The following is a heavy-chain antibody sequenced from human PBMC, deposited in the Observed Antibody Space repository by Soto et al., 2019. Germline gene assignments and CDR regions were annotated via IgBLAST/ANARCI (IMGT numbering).Heavy chain of an antibody. CDR1: GFTFSSYW. D-gene: IGHD3-10*02. Sequence: PGGSLRLSCAASGFTFSSYWMSWVRQAPGKGLEWVANIKQDGSEKYYVDSVKGRFTISRDNAKNSLYLQMNSLRAEDTAVYYCARDTATLPYVYYYYYGMDVWGQGTTVTVSS. CDR3: ARDTATLPYVYYYYYGMDV. CDR2: IKQDGSEK. J-gene: IGHJ6*02. V-gene: IGHV3-7*01.